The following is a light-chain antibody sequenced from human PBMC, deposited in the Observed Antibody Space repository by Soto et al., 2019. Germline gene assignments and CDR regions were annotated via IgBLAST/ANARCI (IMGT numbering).Light chain of an antibody. Sequence: DIQMTQSPSSLSASMGDRVTITCRASQSINKFLNWYQQKPGKAPNLLMYTASNLQSGVPSRFTGSGSGTDFTLTISSLQPEDFATYFCQQSYTTPITFGQGTLLEVK. CDR3: QQSYTTPIT. J-gene: IGKJ5*01. CDR2: TAS. V-gene: IGKV1-39*01. CDR1: QSINKF.